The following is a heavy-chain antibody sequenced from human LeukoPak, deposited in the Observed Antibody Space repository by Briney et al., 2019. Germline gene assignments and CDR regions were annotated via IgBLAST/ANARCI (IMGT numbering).Heavy chain of an antibody. CDR3: ARDLGIVGADDAFDI. V-gene: IGHV4-59*01. Sequence: SETLSLTCTVSGGSISSYYWSWIRQPPGKGLEWIGYIYYSGSTNYNPSLKGRVTISVDTSKNQFSLKLSSVTAADTAVYYCARDLGIVGADDAFDIWGQGTMVTVPS. J-gene: IGHJ3*02. CDR2: IYYSGST. CDR1: GGSISSYY. D-gene: IGHD1-26*01.